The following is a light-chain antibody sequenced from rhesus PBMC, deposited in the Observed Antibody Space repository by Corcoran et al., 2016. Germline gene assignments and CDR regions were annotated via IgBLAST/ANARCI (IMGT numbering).Light chain of an antibody. J-gene: IGKJ2*01. CDR1: QDISSY. Sequence: DIQMTQSPSSVSASVGDRVNITCRASQDISSYLAWYQQKPGEAPKLLIRYATTLQSGVPSRFSGSESVTEFTLTISCLQPEVFATYYCQHYSSLPFSFGQGTKVEIK. V-gene: IGKV1-25*01. CDR2: YAT. CDR3: QHYSSLPFS.